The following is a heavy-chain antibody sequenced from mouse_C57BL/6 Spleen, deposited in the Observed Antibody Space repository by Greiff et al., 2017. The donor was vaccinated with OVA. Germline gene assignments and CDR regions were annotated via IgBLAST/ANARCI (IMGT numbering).Heavy chain of an antibody. D-gene: IGHD4-1*01. CDR3: ARGPLGRGYAMDY. J-gene: IGHJ4*01. Sequence: EVKVIESGGGLVKPGGSLKLSCAASGFTFSDYGMHWVRQAPEKGLEWVAYISSGSSTIYYADTVKGRFTISRDNAKNTLFLQMTSLRSEDTAMYYCARGPLGRGYAMDYWGQGTSVTVSS. CDR2: ISSGSSTI. V-gene: IGHV5-17*01. CDR1: GFTFSDYG.